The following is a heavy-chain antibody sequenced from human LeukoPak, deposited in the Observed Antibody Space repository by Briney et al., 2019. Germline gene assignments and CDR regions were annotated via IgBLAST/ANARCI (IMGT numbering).Heavy chain of an antibody. V-gene: IGHV3-33*06. CDR3: AKIGGPAAIRWFDP. Sequence: GGSLRLSCAASGFTFSSYGMHWVRQAPGKGLEWVAVIWYDGSNEYYADSVKGRFTISRDNSKNTLYLQMNSLRAEDTAVYYCAKIGGPAAIRWFDPWGQGTLVTVSS. CDR2: IWYDGSNE. D-gene: IGHD2-2*01. J-gene: IGHJ5*02. CDR1: GFTFSSYG.